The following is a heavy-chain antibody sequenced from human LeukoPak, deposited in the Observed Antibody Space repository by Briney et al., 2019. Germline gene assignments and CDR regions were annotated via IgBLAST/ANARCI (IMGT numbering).Heavy chain of an antibody. CDR2: IYYNGDT. J-gene: IGHJ5*02. Sequence: SETLSLTCSVSGGSLSSSRSYWGWIRQTPGKGLERVGSIYYNGDTYYNPSFKSRVSMSVDTAKNQISLILTSVTAADAAVYYCSREGYSCPNWFDTWGQGTLVTVSS. V-gene: IGHV4-39*07. CDR3: SREGYSCPNWFDT. D-gene: IGHD4-11*01. CDR1: GGSLSSSRSY.